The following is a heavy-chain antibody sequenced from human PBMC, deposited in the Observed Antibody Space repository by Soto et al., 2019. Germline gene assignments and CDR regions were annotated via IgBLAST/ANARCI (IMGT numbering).Heavy chain of an antibody. CDR2: IYHSGST. CDR1: GGSISSGGYS. J-gene: IGHJ5*02. D-gene: IGHD2-2*01. CDR3: ARDRCISTSCLYNWFDP. V-gene: IGHV4-30-2*01. Sequence: SETLSLTCAVSGGSISSGGYSWSWIRQPPGKGLEWIGYIYHSGSTYYNPSLKSRVTISVDRSKNQFSLKLSSVTAADTAVYYCARDRCISTSCLYNWFDPWGQGTLVTVSS.